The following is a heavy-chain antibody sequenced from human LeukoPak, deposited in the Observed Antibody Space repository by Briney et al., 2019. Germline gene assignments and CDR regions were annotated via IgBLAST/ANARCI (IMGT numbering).Heavy chain of an antibody. D-gene: IGHD1-14*01. V-gene: IGHV6-1*01. CDR2: TYYRSKWYN. Sequence: SQTLSLTCAVSGDSVSSNSAAWNWIRQSPSRGLEWLGRTYYRSKWYNDYAVSVKSRITINPDTSKNQFSLQLNSVTPEDTAVYYCARDFTPKKELDPTGTWFDPWGQGTLVTVSS. CDR3: ARDFTPKKELDPTGTWFDP. CDR1: GDSVSSNSAA. J-gene: IGHJ5*02.